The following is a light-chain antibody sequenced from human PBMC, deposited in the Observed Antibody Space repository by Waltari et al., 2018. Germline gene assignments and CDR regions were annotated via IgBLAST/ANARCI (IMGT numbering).Light chain of an antibody. CDR2: DVS. CDR1: SSDVGGYNY. J-gene: IGLJ1*01. V-gene: IGLV2-14*03. Sequence: QSALTQPASVSGSPGQSITISCTGTSSDVGGYNYVSWYQHYPGKAPKLLIYDVSQRPSPLSIRFSPSRSGNTASLTISWLQAEDEADYYCNSYTSDNTFVFGTGTKVTVL. CDR3: NSYTSDNTFV.